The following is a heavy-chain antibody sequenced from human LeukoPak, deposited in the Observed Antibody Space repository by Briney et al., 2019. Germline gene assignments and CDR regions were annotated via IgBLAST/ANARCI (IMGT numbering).Heavy chain of an antibody. Sequence: GGSLRLSCAASGFSFSDYAMSWVRQAPGKGLEWVSAISGSGGGTYFADSVKGRFTISRDNSKRTVFLQMDSLRAEDTAVYYCAKDPHFYYYYYMDAWGNGTTVTVSS. CDR2: ISGSGGGT. CDR1: GFSFSDYA. V-gene: IGHV3-23*01. CDR3: AKDPHFYYYYYMDA. J-gene: IGHJ6*03.